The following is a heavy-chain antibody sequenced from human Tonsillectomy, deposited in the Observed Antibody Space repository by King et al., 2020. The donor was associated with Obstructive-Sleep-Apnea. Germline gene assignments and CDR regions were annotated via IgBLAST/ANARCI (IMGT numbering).Heavy chain of an antibody. D-gene: IGHD6-13*01. CDR1: GFTFSSYA. J-gene: IGHJ4*02. CDR3: ARGSMAAAGTGYFDY. CDR2: ISYDGSKK. V-gene: IGHV3-30*04. Sequence: VQLVESGGGVVQPGRSLRLSCAASGFTFSSYAMYWVRQAPGKGLEWVTLISYDGSKKYYADSVKGRFTISRDNSKNTLYLQMNSLRTEDTALYYCARGSMAAAGTGYFDYWGQGTLVTVSS.